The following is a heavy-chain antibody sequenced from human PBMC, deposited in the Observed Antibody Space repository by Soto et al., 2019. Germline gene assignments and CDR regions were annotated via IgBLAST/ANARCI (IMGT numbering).Heavy chain of an antibody. CDR3: ATPLFYYDNSGYYPAAFDI. D-gene: IGHD3-22*01. J-gene: IGHJ3*02. CDR2: ISAYNGNT. Sequence: ASVKVSCQASGYTFTSYGISWVRQAPGQGLEWMGWISAYNGNTNYAQKLQGRVTMTRDTSTSTVYMELRSLRSEDTAVYYCATPLFYYDNSGYYPAAFDIWGQGTMVTVSS. V-gene: IGHV1-18*01. CDR1: GYTFTSYG.